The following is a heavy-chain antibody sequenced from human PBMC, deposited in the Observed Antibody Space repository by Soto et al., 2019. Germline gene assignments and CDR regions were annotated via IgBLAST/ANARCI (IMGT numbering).Heavy chain of an antibody. V-gene: IGHV3-23*01. CDR1: GFTFSNYA. J-gene: IGHJ4*02. CDR2: IVGGGDST. Sequence: EVQLLESGGGLVQPGGSLRLSCAASGFTFSNYAMSWVRQAPGKGLGWVSAIVGGGDSTYYADSVKGRFTISRDNSKNTLHLQMNSLRAEDTAVYFCAKESRGIAPTVTGYWGQGTLVTVSS. D-gene: IGHD6-13*01. CDR3: AKESRGIAPTVTGY.